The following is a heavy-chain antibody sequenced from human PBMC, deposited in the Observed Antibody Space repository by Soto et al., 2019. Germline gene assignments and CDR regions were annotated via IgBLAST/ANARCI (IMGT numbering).Heavy chain of an antibody. D-gene: IGHD2-21*02. CDR2: IRSGRDT. V-gene: IGHV3-21*01. CDR1: GFTFSNYY. CDR3: AREETAWPLAYGLDV. J-gene: IGHJ6*02. Sequence: GGSLRLSCAVSGFTFSNYYIHWVRQAPGKGLEWVSSIRSGRDTFYADSVKGRCSISRDDATSSVSLQMNSLRGEDTAVYFCAREETAWPLAYGLDVWGQGTTVTVSS.